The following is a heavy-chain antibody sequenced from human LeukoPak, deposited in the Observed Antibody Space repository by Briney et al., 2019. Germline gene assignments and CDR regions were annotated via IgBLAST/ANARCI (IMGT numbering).Heavy chain of an antibody. CDR3: ARAHSSSWYFDY. Sequence: SETLSLTCAVYGGSFSGYYWSWIRQPPGKGLEWIGYIYYSGSTNYNPSLKSRVTISVDTSKNQFSLKLSSVTAADTAVYYCARAHSSSWYFDYWGQGTLVTVSS. V-gene: IGHV4-59*01. J-gene: IGHJ4*02. CDR2: IYYSGST. CDR1: GGSFSGYY. D-gene: IGHD6-13*01.